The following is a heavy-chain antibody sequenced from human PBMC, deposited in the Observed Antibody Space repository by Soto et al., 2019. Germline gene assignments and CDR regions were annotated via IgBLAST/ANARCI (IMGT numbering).Heavy chain of an antibody. CDR2: INAGNGNT. D-gene: IGHD2-15*01. CDR3: ARDLGGAPDY. Sequence: QVQLVQSGAEVKKPGASVKVSCKASGYTFTSYAIHWVRQAPGQRLEWMGWINAGNGNTKYAQKFQDRVTITRDTSASTAYMELSSMRSEDTAVYYCARDLGGAPDYWGQGTLVTVSS. CDR1: GYTFTSYA. J-gene: IGHJ4*02. V-gene: IGHV1-3*01.